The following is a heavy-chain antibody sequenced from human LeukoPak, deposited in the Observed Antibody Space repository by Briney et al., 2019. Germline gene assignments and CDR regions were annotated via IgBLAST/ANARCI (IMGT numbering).Heavy chain of an antibody. D-gene: IGHD3-10*01. CDR1: GRTIGLYG. CDR3: AREKYEGLGSHYFALDV. V-gene: IGHV3-33*07. J-gene: IGHJ6*02. CDR2: IWFDGSNK. Sequence: GRSLRLSCEASGRTIGLYGMFWVRQAPGKGLEWVAAIWFDGSNKYYADSVKGRFTISRDNSRNTVLLQMDSLSAEDTAVYYCAREKYEGLGSHYFALDVWGQGTMVIVSS.